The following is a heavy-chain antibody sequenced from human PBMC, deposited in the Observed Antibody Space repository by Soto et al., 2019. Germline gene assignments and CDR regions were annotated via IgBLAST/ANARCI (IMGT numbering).Heavy chain of an antibody. V-gene: IGHV1-8*01. CDR3: ARGNDGTGTTSFDY. Sequence: ASVKVSCKASGYTFTSYDINWVRQATGQGLEWMGWMNPNSGDTGYAQKFQGRVTMTRNTSISTAYMELSSLRSEDTAVYYCARGNDGTGTTSFDYWGQGTLVTVSS. D-gene: IGHD1-1*01. CDR1: GYTFTSYD. CDR2: MNPNSGDT. J-gene: IGHJ4*02.